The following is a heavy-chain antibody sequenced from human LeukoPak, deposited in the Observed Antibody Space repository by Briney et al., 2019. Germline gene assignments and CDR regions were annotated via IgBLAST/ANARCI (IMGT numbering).Heavy chain of an antibody. CDR1: GFTFNTYS. D-gene: IGHD3-3*01. V-gene: IGHV3-21*01. Sequence: GGSLRLSCAASGFTFNTYSMNWVRQAPGKGLEWVSSISDNSNYIYYADSVEGRFTISRDNAKNSLYLQMNSLRAEDTAIYYCARPLRESGYFYFDYWGLGTLVTVSS. J-gene: IGHJ4*02. CDR3: ARPLRESGYFYFDY. CDR2: ISDNSNYI.